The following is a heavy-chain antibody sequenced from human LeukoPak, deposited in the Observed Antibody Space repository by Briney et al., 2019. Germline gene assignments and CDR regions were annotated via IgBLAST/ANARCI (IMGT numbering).Heavy chain of an antibody. CDR1: GVSITSYY. CDR2: IHTSGST. V-gene: IGHV4-4*07. D-gene: IGHD3-22*01. Sequence: SETLSLTCTVSGVSITSYYWSWLRQPAGKGLEWIGRIHTSGSTNYNSSLKSRVTMSVDTSKNQFSLKLSSVTAADTAVYYCARDLYYYDSSGHPHFDYWGQGTLVTVSS. CDR3: ARDLYYYDSSGHPHFDY. J-gene: IGHJ4*02.